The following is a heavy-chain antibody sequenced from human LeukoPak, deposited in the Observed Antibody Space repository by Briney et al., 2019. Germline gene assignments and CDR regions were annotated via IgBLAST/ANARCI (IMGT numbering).Heavy chain of an antibody. J-gene: IGHJ5*02. V-gene: IGHV6-1*01. CDR3: ARKLAHSSGWYNWFDP. D-gene: IGHD6-19*01. CDR2: TYYRSKWYN. Sequence: SQTLSLTCALSGDSVSSNSAAWNWIRQSPSRGLEWLGRTYYRSKWYNDYAVSVKSRITINPDTSKNQFSLQLNSVTPEDTAVYYCARKLAHSSGWYNWFDPWGQGTLVTVSS. CDR1: GDSVSSNSAA.